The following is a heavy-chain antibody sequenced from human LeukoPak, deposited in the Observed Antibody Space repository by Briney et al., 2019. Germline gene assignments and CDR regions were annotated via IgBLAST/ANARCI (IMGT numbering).Heavy chain of an antibody. V-gene: IGHV3-33*06. CDR3: AKSGHYASAGYYFDY. Sequence: RSLRLSCAASGFTFSSYGMHWVRQAPGKGLEWVAVIWYDGSNKYYADSVKGRFTISRDNSKNTLYLQMNSLRAEDTAVYYCAKSGHYASAGYYFDYWGQGTLVTVSS. J-gene: IGHJ4*02. CDR2: IWYDGSNK. D-gene: IGHD3-10*01. CDR1: GFTFSSYG.